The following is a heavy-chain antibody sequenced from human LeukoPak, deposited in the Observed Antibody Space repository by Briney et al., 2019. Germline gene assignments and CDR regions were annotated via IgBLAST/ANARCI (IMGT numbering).Heavy chain of an antibody. J-gene: IGHJ4*02. V-gene: IGHV3-21*01. Sequence: GGSLRLSCAASGFTFSSYSMNWVLQAPGKGLEWVSSISSSSSYIYYADSVKGRFTISRDNAKNSLYLQMNSLRAEDTAVYYCAKRMAVAGAFDYWGQGTLVTVSS. CDR3: AKRMAVAGAFDY. D-gene: IGHD6-19*01. CDR2: ISSSSSYI. CDR1: GFTFSSYS.